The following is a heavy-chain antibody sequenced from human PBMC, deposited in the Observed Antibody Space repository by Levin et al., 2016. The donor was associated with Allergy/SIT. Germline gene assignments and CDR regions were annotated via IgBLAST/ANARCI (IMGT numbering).Heavy chain of an antibody. J-gene: IGHJ4*02. V-gene: IGHV6-1*01. D-gene: IGHD5-18*01. CDR1: GDSVSSNSAA. CDR2: TYYRSKWYN. Sequence: SQTLSLTCAISGDSVSSNSAAWNWIRQSPSRGLEWLGRTYYRSKWYNDYAVSVKSRITINPDTSKNQFSLQLNSVTPEDTAVYYCARGPASPHESGIQLWIDYWGQGTLVTVSS. CDR3: ARGPASPHESGIQLWIDY.